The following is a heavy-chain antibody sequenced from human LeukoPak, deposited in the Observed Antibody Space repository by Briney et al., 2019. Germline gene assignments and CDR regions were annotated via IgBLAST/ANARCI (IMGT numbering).Heavy chain of an antibody. CDR2: MNPNSGYA. Sequence: ASVKVSCKASGYIFTSFDINWVRQATGQGLEWLGWMNPNSGYAENAQKFPGRLTITRDTSINTAYMELGSLTSDDTAVYYCARGPSGATSYYMDVWAKGTTVTVSS. J-gene: IGHJ6*03. CDR3: ARGPSGATSYYMDV. CDR1: GYIFTSFD. D-gene: IGHD1-26*01. V-gene: IGHV1-8*01.